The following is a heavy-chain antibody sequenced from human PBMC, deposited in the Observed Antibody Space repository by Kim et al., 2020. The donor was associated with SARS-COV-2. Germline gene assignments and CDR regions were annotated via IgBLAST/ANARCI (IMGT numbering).Heavy chain of an antibody. D-gene: IGHD3-22*01. Sequence: GGSLRLSCAASGFTFSSYAMSWVRQAPGKGLEWVSAISGSGGSTYYADSVKGRFTISRDNSKNTLYLQMNSLRAEDTAVYYCAKDSYYDSSGYYYVPHGAGFDYWGQGTLVTVSS. CDR2: ISGSGGST. V-gene: IGHV3-23*01. CDR1: GFTFSSYA. CDR3: AKDSYYDSSGYYYVPHGAGFDY. J-gene: IGHJ4*02.